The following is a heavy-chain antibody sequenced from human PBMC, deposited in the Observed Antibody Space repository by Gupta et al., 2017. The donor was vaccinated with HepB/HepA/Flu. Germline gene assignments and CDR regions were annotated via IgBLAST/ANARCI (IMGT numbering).Heavy chain of an antibody. J-gene: IGHJ4*02. CDR3: ARDHCTTTSCSHYYFDF. CDR2: ISYDGSNK. Sequence: QVQLVESGGGVVQPGRSLRLSCAASGFNFITYGMHWVRQAPGKRREWVALISYDGSNKYFADSVKGRFTISRDNSKDTLYLQMNSLRPEDTAVYYCARDHCTTTSCSHYYFDFWGQGTLVTVSS. D-gene: IGHD2-2*01. CDR1: GFNFITYG. V-gene: IGHV3-30*03.